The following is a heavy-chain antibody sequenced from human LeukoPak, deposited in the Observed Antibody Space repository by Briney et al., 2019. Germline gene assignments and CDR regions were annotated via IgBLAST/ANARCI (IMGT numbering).Heavy chain of an antibody. CDR3: ARRQLVRKGDYYYYGMDV. J-gene: IGHJ6*02. CDR1: GGSFSGDY. V-gene: IGHV4-34*01. CDR2: INHSGST. D-gene: IGHD6-6*01. Sequence: PSETLSLTCAVYGGSFSGDYWSWIRQPPGKGLEWIGEINHSGSTNYNPSLKSRVTISVDTSKNQFSLKLSSVTAADTAVYYCARRQLVRKGDYYYYGMDVWGQGTTVTVSS.